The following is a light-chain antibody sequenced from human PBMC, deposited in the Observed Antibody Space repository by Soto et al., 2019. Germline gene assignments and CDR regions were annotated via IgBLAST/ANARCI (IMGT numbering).Light chain of an antibody. CDR2: GSS. J-gene: IGLJ1*01. CDR3: QSYDSSLSGYV. CDR1: SSNIGAGYD. Sequence: QSVLTQPPSVSGAPGQRVTISCTGSSSNIGAGYDVHWYQQLPGTAPKLLIYGSSNRPSGVPDRFSGSKSGTSASLAITGLQAEDEVDYYCQSYDSSLSGYVFGTGTKLTVL. V-gene: IGLV1-40*01.